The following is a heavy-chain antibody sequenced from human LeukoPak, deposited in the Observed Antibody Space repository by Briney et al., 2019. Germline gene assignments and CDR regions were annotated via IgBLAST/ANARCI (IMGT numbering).Heavy chain of an antibody. Sequence: GGSLRLSCAASGLTFSSYSMNWVRQAPGKGLEGVSYISSSSSTIYYADSVKGRFTISRDNSKNTLYLQMNSLRAEDTAVYYCAREGRLRYFDWSRDAFDIWGQGTMVTVSS. D-gene: IGHD3-9*01. CDR2: ISSSSSTI. CDR3: AREGRLRYFDWSRDAFDI. J-gene: IGHJ3*02. CDR1: GLTFSSYS. V-gene: IGHV3-48*01.